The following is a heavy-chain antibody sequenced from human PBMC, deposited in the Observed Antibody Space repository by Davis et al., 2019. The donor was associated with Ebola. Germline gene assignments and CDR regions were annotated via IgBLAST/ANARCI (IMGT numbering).Heavy chain of an antibody. D-gene: IGHD1-1*01. Sequence: ASVKVSCKASGYTFTSYAMHWVRQAPGQRLEWMGWINAGNGNTKYSQKFQGRVTMTRDTSTSTAYMEVGSLRSDDTAVYYCARTQFPTTSDHWGQGTLVTVSS. CDR2: INAGNGNT. CDR1: GYTFTSYA. CDR3: ARTQFPTTSDH. J-gene: IGHJ4*02. V-gene: IGHV1-3*01.